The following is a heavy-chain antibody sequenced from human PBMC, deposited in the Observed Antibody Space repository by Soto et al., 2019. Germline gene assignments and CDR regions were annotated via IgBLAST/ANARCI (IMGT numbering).Heavy chain of an antibody. CDR3: ARDSGMIRGSYGVDV. Sequence: GGSLRLSCAASGFTVTTNYMTWVRQAPGKGLEWVSVIYRSGATYYPDSVRGRFTASRDYSHNTLYLQMDSLRVEDTAVYYCARDSGMIRGSYGVDVWGPGTTVTVS. CDR2: IYRSGAT. V-gene: IGHV3-53*01. CDR1: GFTVTTNY. D-gene: IGHD3-10*01. J-gene: IGHJ6*02.